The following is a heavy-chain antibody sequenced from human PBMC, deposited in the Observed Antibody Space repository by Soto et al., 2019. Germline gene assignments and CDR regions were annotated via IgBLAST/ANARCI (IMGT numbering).Heavy chain of an antibody. D-gene: IGHD1-1*01. CDR1: GGSFSGYY. CDR2: INHSGST. Sequence: QVQLQQWGAGLLKPSETLSLTCAVYGGSFSGYYWSWIRQPPGKGLERIGEINHSGSTNYNPSLKLRVTNAVDTSKNHSTRKLGSVTADDTAVYYCARRFEVNDPRYFDSWGQGTLFTVSS. J-gene: IGHJ4*02. CDR3: ARRFEVNDPRYFDS. V-gene: IGHV4-34*01.